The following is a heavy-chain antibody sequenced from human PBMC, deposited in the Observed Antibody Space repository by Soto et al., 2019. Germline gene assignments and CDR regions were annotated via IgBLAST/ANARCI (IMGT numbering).Heavy chain of an antibody. D-gene: IGHD3-10*01. Sequence: SETLPLTCAVYGGSFSGYYWSWIRQPPGKGLEWIGEINHSGSTNYNPSLKSRVTISVDTSKNQFSLKLSSVTAADTAVYYCARWTYYYGSGSYNGWFDPWGQGTLVTVSS. V-gene: IGHV4-34*01. CDR2: INHSGST. CDR3: ARWTYYYGSGSYNGWFDP. CDR1: GGSFSGYY. J-gene: IGHJ5*02.